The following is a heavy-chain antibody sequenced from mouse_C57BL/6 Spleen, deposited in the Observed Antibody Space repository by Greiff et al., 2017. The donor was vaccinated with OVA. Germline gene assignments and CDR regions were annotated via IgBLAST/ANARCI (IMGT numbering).Heavy chain of an antibody. J-gene: IGHJ2*01. CDR2: IHPNSGST. CDR1: GYTFTSYW. CDR3: ARETWGYDDGFDY. D-gene: IGHD2-2*01. Sequence: VQLQQPGAELVKPGASVKLSCKASGYTFTSYWMHWVKQRPGQGLEWIGMIHPNSGSTNYNEKFKSKATLTVDKSSSTAYMQLSSLTSEDSAVYCCARETWGYDDGFDYWGKGTTVTAAS. V-gene: IGHV1-64*01.